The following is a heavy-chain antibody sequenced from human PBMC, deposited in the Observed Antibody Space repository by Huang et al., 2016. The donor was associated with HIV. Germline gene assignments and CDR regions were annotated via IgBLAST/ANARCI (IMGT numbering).Heavy chain of an antibody. CDR3: AYQQWLVGGLNH. J-gene: IGHJ5*02. D-gene: IGHD6-19*01. Sequence: EVELVESGGGLVKPGGSLRLSCAASGFAFSRYGMNWVRQAPGKGLEWVGFIGSDSSYIYYADSVKGRVTSSRDNAKSSIYLQLDSLRAEDTAVYYCAYQQWLVGGLNHWGQGTLVVVSS. CDR2: IGSDSSYI. CDR1: GFAFSRYG. V-gene: IGHV3-21*02.